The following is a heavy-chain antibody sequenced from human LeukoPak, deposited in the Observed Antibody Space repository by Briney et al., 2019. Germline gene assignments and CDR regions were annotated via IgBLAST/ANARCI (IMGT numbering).Heavy chain of an antibody. V-gene: IGHV3-7*01. J-gene: IGHJ4*02. Sequence: RGSLRLSCAASGFTLSNYWMTWVRQAPGKGLEWVANIKQDGSEKHYGDSVKGRFTISRDNAKNSLYLEMNSLRAEDTAVYYCARERSSGWNDYWGQGTLVTVSS. CDR3: ARERSSGWNDY. D-gene: IGHD6-19*01. CDR1: GFTLSNYW. CDR2: IKQDGSEK.